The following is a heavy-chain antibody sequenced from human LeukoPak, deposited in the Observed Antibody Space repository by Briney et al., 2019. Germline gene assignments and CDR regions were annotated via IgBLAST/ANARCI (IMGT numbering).Heavy chain of an antibody. J-gene: IGHJ4*02. CDR1: GFTFSSYS. Sequence: GGSLRLSCAASGFTFSSYSMNWVRQAPGKGLEWVSSISSSSSYIYYADSVKGRFTISRDNAKNSLYLQMNSLRAEDTAVYYCARASHYYDSSGYYYPLDYWGQGTLVTVSS. D-gene: IGHD3-22*01. V-gene: IGHV3-21*01. CDR2: ISSSSSYI. CDR3: ARASHYYDSSGYYYPLDY.